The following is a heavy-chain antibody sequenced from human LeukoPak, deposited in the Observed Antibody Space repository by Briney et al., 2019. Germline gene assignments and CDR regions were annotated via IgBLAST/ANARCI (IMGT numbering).Heavy chain of an antibody. J-gene: IGHJ4*02. CDR1: GFAFDDYG. D-gene: IGHD3-22*01. Sequence: PGGSLRLSCAASGFAFDDYGMSWVRQAPGKGLEWVSGIKWNGGNTGYADSVKGRFTISRDNAKNSLYLQMNSLRAEDTALYYCAKDTGYYYDSSNYLGYWGQGTLVTVSS. CDR2: IKWNGGNT. CDR3: AKDTGYYYDSSNYLGY. V-gene: IGHV3-20*04.